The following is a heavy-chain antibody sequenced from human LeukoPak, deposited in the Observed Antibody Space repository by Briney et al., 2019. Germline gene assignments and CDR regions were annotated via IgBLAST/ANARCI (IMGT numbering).Heavy chain of an antibody. J-gene: IGHJ4*02. CDR1: GGSISSSTYY. Sequence: PSETLSLTCTVSGGSISSSTYYWGWIRQPPGKGLEWIGSIYYSGSTYCNPSLKSRVTISVDTSKNQFSLKLSSVTAADTAVYYCARHSLTWLQFDYWGQGTLVTVSS. CDR3: ARHSLTWLQFDY. V-gene: IGHV4-39*01. D-gene: IGHD5-24*01. CDR2: IYYSGST.